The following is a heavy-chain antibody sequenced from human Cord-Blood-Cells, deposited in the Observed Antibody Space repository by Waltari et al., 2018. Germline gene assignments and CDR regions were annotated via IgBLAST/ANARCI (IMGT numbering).Heavy chain of an antibody. J-gene: IGHJ4*02. CDR1: GDTPPELY. D-gene: IGHD3-22*01. CDR3: ATDLNDSSGY. V-gene: IGHV1-24*01. Sequence: QVSLVQSGAEVKKPGASVKVPCKVSGDTPPELYMHWVRQAPGKGLERMGGFDHEDGETIYAQKFQGRVTMTEDTSTDTAYMELSSLRSEDTAVYYCATDLNDSSGYWGQGTLVTVSS. CDR2: FDHEDGET.